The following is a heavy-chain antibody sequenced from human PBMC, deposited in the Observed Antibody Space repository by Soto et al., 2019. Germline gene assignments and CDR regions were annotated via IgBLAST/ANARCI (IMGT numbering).Heavy chain of an antibody. D-gene: IGHD1-26*01. CDR2: IYHSGNT. J-gene: IGHJ3*02. CDR3: ARVSVGATSAFDI. Sequence: PSETLSLTCAVSDYSISSGYYWGWFRQPPGKGLEWIGSIYHSGNTYYNPSLKSRVSISVDTSKNQFSLKLSSVAAADTAVYYCARVSVGATSAFDIWGQGTMVTVSS. V-gene: IGHV4-38-2*01. CDR1: DYSISSGYY.